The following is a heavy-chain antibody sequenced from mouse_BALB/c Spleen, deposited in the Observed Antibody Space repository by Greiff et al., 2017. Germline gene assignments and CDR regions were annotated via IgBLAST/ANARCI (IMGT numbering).Heavy chain of an antibody. J-gene: IGHJ2*01. D-gene: IGHD2-2*01. Sequence: QVQLQQSGPELVKPGASVKISCKASGYAFSSSWMNWVKQRPGQGLEWIGRIYPGDGDTNYNGKFKGKATLTADKSSSTAYMQLSSLTSVDSAVYFCARWLRREDYFDYWGQGTTLTVSS. V-gene: IGHV1-82*01. CDR1: GYAFSSSW. CDR3: ARWLRREDYFDY. CDR2: IYPGDGDT.